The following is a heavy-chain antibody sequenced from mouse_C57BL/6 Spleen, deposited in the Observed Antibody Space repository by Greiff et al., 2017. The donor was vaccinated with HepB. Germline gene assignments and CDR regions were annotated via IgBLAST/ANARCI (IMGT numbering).Heavy chain of an antibody. CDR1: GYAFTNYL. V-gene: IGHV1-54*01. Sequence: QVQLQQSGAELVRPGTSVKVSCKASGYAFTNYLIEWVKQRPGQGLEWIGVINPGSGGTNYDEKFKGKATLTAVKSSSTAYMQLSSLTSEDSAVYFCARDPDYWGQGTTLTVSS. CDR2: INPGSGGT. CDR3: ARDPDY. J-gene: IGHJ2*01.